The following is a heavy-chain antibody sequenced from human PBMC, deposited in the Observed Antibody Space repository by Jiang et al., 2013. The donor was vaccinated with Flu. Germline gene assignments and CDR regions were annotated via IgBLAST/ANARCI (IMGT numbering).Heavy chain of an antibody. D-gene: IGHD2-15*01. CDR3: ARGRVVYGMDV. Sequence: GPGLVKPSETLSLTCTVSGGSISSYYWSWIRQPPGKGLEWIGYIYYSGSTNYNPSLKSRVTISVDTSKNQFSLKLSSVTAADTAVYYCARGRVVYGMDVWGQGTTVTVSS. J-gene: IGHJ6*02. CDR2: IYYSGST. V-gene: IGHV4-59*01. CDR1: GGSISSYY.